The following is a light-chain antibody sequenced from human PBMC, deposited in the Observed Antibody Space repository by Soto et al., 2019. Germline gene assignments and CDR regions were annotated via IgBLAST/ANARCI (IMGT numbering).Light chain of an antibody. J-gene: IGKJ1*01. CDR3: QQYHSSVWT. CDR2: GAS. Sequence: EIVLTQSPPTLSLSPGERATLSCRASQSVSSNYLAWCQQRPGQAPRLLIYGASTRAAGIPDRFSGSGSGTDFTLTISRLEPEDFAVYYCQQYHSSVWTFGQGTKVDI. V-gene: IGKV3-20*01. CDR1: QSVSSNY.